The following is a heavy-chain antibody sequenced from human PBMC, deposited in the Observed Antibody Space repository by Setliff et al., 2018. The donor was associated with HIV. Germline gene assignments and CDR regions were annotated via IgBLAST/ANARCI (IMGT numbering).Heavy chain of an antibody. CDR2: INSSSSTI. J-gene: IGHJ4*02. CDR3: ARDTELAYVDY. V-gene: IGHV3-48*01. D-gene: IGHD4-4*01. Sequence: LRLSCAASGFPFSSYSMTWLRQAPGKGLEWVSYINSSSSTIYYADSVKRRFTISRDNAKNSLYLQMNSLGAEDTAVYCCARDTELAYVDYWGQGTLVTVSS. CDR1: GFPFSSYS.